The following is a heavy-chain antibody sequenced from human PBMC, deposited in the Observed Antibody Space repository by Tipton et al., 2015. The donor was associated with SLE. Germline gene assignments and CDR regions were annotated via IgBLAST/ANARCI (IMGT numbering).Heavy chain of an antibody. D-gene: IGHD5-18*01. Sequence: TLSLTCTVSGGSISSHYWSWIRQPPGKGLEWIGYIYYSGSTNYNPSLKSRVTISVDTSKNQFSLKLSSVTAADTAVYYCATLPPGYARNYWGQGTLVTVSS. J-gene: IGHJ4*02. CDR2: IYYSGST. CDR1: GGSISSHY. V-gene: IGHV4-59*08. CDR3: ATLPPGYARNY.